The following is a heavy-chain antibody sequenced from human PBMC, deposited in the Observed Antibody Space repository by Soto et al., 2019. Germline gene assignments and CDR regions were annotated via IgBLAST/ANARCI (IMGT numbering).Heavy chain of an antibody. V-gene: IGHV3-23*01. CDR3: AKTRGASCYSGIDY. D-gene: IGHD2-21*02. CDR1: GFTFRNQA. J-gene: IGHJ4*02. Sequence: EVQLLESGGGLVQPGGSLRLSCAAFGFTFRNQAMHWVRRTPGKGLEWVSAICADDGATYYTDSVKGRFTISRDNSEDTLYVQMDSLTGEDTAVYYCAKTRGASCYSGIDYWGPGTLVTVS. CDR2: ICADDGAT.